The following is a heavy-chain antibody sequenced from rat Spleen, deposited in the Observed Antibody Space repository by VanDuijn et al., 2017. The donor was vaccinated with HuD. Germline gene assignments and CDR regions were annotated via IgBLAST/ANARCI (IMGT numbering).Heavy chain of an antibody. CDR2: ISYDGSST. J-gene: IGHJ3*01. D-gene: IGHD1-6*01. Sequence: EVQLVESDGGLVQPGRSLKLSCAASGFTFSHYDMAWVRQAQKKGLEWVAFISYDGSSTYYRDSVKGRFTISRDNAKSTLYLQMNSLQTEDTAIYFCTRDYVYYGAGAYWGQGTLVTVSS. V-gene: IGHV5-29*01. CDR1: GFTFSHYD. CDR3: TRDYVYYGAGAY.